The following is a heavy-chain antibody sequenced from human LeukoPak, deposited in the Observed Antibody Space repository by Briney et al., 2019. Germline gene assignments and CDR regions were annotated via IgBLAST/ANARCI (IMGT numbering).Heavy chain of an antibody. Sequence: GGSLRLPCEASGFTFNTHAMSWVRQAPGKGLEWVASITSSGRTPYYADSAKGRFTISRDNSKNTLYLQMNSLRGEDTALYYCAKDRPNFYETSGSYYKIKGDFWGQGSLVTVSS. CDR2: ITSSGRTP. CDR1: GFTFNTHA. V-gene: IGHV3-23*01. J-gene: IGHJ1*01. D-gene: IGHD3-10*01. CDR3: AKDRPNFYETSGSYYKIKGDF.